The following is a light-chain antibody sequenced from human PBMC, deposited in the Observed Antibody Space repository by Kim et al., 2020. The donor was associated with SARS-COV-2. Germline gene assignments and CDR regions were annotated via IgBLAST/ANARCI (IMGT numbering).Light chain of an antibody. CDR2: GAS. Sequence: EIVMTQSPATLSVSPGERATLSCRASQSVSSNLAWYQQKPGQAPRLLIYGASTRATGIPARFSGSGSGTEFTLTISSLQSEDLAVYYCQQYNNWTFGQGTKVDIK. J-gene: IGKJ1*01. V-gene: IGKV3-15*01. CDR3: QQYNNWT. CDR1: QSVSSN.